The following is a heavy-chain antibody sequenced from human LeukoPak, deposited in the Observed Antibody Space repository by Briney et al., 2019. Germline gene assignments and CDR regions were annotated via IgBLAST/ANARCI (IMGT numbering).Heavy chain of an antibody. D-gene: IGHD3-10*01. J-gene: IGHJ5*02. Sequence: ASVRVSCKASGYTFTVYYMHWVRQAPGQGVEWMGWINPNSGGTNYAQKFQVSVTMTRDTSISTAYMELSRLRSDDTAVYYCARGALITMVRGVIGGSWFDPWGQGTLVTVSS. V-gene: IGHV1-2*04. CDR2: INPNSGGT. CDR3: ARGALITMVRGVIGGSWFDP. CDR1: GYTFTVYY.